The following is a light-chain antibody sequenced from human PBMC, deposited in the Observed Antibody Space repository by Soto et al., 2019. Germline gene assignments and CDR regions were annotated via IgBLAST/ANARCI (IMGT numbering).Light chain of an antibody. V-gene: IGLV1-44*01. CDR3: SAWDDSLNGPV. CDR2: SIH. Sequence: QSVLTQPPSASGTPGQRVTISCSGSSSNIGSNTVNWYQQLPGTAPKLLIYSIHQRPSGVPDRFSGSKSGTSASLAISGLQSEDEADYYCSAWDDSLNGPVFGGGTQLTVL. J-gene: IGLJ2*01. CDR1: SSNIGSNT.